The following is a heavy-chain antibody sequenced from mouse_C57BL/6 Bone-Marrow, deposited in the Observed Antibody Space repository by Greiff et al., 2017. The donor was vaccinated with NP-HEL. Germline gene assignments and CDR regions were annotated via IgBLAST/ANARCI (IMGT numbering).Heavy chain of an antibody. CDR2: ISDGGSYT. Sequence: VKLVESGGGLVKPGGSLKLSCAASGFTFSSYAMSWVRQTPEKRLEWVATISDGGSYTYYPDNVKGRFTISRDNAKNNLYLQMSHLKSEDTAMYYCAREYSEPFAYWGQGTLVTVSA. CDR1: GFTFSSYA. V-gene: IGHV5-4*01. D-gene: IGHD2-12*01. J-gene: IGHJ3*01. CDR3: AREYSEPFAY.